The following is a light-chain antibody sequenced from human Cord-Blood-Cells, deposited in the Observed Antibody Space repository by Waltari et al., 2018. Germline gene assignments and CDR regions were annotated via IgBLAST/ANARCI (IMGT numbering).Light chain of an antibody. V-gene: IGKV2-28*01. Sequence: DIVMTKSPLSLPVTPGAPASISCRSTQSLLHSNGYNYLDCYLQKPGQSPQLLIYLGSNRGSGVPDRFSGSGSGTDFTLKISRVEAEDVGVYYCMQALQTPLTFGGGTKVEIK. CDR2: LGS. CDR1: QSLLHSNGYNY. J-gene: IGKJ4*01. CDR3: MQALQTPLT.